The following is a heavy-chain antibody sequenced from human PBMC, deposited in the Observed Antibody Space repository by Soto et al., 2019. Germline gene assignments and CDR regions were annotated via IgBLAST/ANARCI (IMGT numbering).Heavy chain of an antibody. CDR3: VGGYCISTSCYAVEYYYYCINF. CDR1: GGTFSSYA. CDR2: IIPSFGKA. V-gene: IGHV1-69*12. D-gene: IGHD2-2*03. Sequence: QVQLVQSGAEVKKPGSSVKVSCKASGGTFSSYAISWVRQAPGQGLEWMGGIIPSFGKANYAQKFQGRVSITEDEPTGSAYMELSSLISEYTSLYYCVGGYCISTSCYAVEYYYYCINFFGQGTTVSVS. J-gene: IGHJ6*02.